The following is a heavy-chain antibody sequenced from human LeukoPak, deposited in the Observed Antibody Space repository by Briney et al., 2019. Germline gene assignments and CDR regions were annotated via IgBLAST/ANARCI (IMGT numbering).Heavy chain of an antibody. J-gene: IGHJ4*02. D-gene: IGHD3-10*01. CDR3: ARRSAYGSGSYYVDY. V-gene: IGHV1-8*03. Sequence: ASVKVPCKASGYTFTSYDINWVRQATGQGPEWMGWMNPNSGNTGYAQKFQGRVTITRNTSITTTYMELSSLRSEDTAVYYCARRSAYGSGSYYVDYWGQGTLVTVSS. CDR1: GYTFTSYD. CDR2: MNPNSGNT.